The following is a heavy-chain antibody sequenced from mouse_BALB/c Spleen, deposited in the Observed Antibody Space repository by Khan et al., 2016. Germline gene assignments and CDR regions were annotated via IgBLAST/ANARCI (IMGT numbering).Heavy chain of an antibody. CDR1: GYTFTTAG. CDR2: INTHSGVP. J-gene: IGHJ4*01. CDR3: ATTGDSGYYAMDY. Sequence: QIQLVQSGPELKKPGETVRISCKATGYTFTTAGMQWVQKMPGKGLEWIGWINTHSGVPNYAEDFKGRFAFSLETSANTAYLQISNLKNEDTATYFYATTGDSGYYAMDYWGQGTSVTVSS. D-gene: IGHD2-13*01. V-gene: IGHV9-4*02.